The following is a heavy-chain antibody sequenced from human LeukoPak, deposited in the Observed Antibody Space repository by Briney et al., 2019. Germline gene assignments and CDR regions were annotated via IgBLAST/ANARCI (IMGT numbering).Heavy chain of an antibody. J-gene: IGHJ3*02. Sequence: TLSLTCTVSGHSISSGDYYWSWLRQPAGTGLEWIGRIYTSGSTTYNPSLKSRVTVSGDTSENQFYLRLSSVTAADTAVYCCARGGQWLGADAFDIWGQGTMVTVSS. D-gene: IGHD6-19*01. CDR3: ARGGQWLGADAFDI. V-gene: IGHV4-61*02. CDR2: IYTSGST. CDR1: GHSISSGDYY.